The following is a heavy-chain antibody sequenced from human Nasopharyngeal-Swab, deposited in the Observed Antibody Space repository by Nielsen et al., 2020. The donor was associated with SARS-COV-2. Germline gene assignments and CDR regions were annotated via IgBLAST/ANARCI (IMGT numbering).Heavy chain of an antibody. D-gene: IGHD4-17*01. Sequence: WIRQPPGKGLEWIGSIYYSGSTYYNPSLKSRVTVSVDTSKNQFSLKLSPVTAADTAVYYCARLGYGDSNWFDPWGQGTLVTVSS. J-gene: IGHJ5*02. CDR2: IYYSGST. CDR3: ARLGYGDSNWFDP. V-gene: IGHV4-39*01.